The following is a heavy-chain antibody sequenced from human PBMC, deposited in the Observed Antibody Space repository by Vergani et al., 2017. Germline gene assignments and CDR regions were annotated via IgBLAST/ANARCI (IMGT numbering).Heavy chain of an antibody. CDR2: INADNGNT. CDR3: ARGGTVTTFFDY. D-gene: IGHD4-17*01. V-gene: IGHV1-3*01. J-gene: IGHJ4*02. CDR1: GYTFTNYA. Sequence: QVQLVQSGAEVKKPGSSVKVSCKASGYTFTNYAMHWVRQAPGQRLEWMGWINADNGNTKYSQKFQGRVTITRDKSARIAYMELSSLRSEDTAVYYCARGGTVTTFFDYWGQGTLVTVSS.